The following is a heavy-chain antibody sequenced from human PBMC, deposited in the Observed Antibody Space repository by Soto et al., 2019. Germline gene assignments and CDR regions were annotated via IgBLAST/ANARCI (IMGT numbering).Heavy chain of an antibody. J-gene: IGHJ4*02. CDR3: ARADYYGSSGYHLDY. D-gene: IGHD3-22*01. Sequence: ASVKVSCKASGGTFSSYAISWVRQAPGQGLEWMGIINPSGGSTTYAQKFLGRVTMTRDTSTSTVYMELSSLRSEDTAVYYCARADYYGSSGYHLDYWGQGTLVTVSS. V-gene: IGHV1-46*01. CDR1: GGTFSSYA. CDR2: INPSGGST.